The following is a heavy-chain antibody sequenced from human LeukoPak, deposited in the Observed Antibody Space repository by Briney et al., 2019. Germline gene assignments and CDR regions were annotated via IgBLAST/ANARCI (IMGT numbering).Heavy chain of an antibody. CDR2: MNPNSGNT. CDR3: ARVLLLPYYDFWSGSKGMDV. V-gene: IGHV1-8*01. Sequence: GASVKVSCKASGYTFTSYDINWVRQATGQGLEWMGWMNPNSGNTGYAQKFQGRVTMTRNTSISTAYMELSSLRSEDTAVYHCARVLLLPYYDFWSGSKGMDVWGQGTTVTVSS. CDR1: GYTFTSYD. J-gene: IGHJ6*02. D-gene: IGHD3-3*01.